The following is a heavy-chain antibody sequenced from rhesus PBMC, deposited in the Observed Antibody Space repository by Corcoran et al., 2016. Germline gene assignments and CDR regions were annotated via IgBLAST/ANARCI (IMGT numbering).Heavy chain of an antibody. CDR1: GFTFSSYG. J-gene: IGHJ4*01. Sequence: EVQLVETGGGLVQPGGSLRLSCAASGFTFSSYGMNWVRQAPGKGLEWVSGISYIASNTYYLDSVKGRFAISRDNSKNSLFLQMNSLRVDDTAVYYCTGYTQVGSWGQGVLVTVSS. CDR3: TGYTQVGS. D-gene: IGHD5-36*01. V-gene: IGHV3-136*01. CDR2: ISYIASNT.